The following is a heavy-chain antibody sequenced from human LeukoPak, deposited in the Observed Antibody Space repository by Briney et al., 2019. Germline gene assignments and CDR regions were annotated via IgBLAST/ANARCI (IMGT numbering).Heavy chain of an antibody. D-gene: IGHD3-22*01. CDR1: GFTFSSYA. Sequence: PGGSLRLSCAASGFTFSSYAMSWVRQAPGKGLEWVSAISGSGGSTYYADSVKGRFTISRDNSKNTLYLQMNSLRAEDTAVYYCAKGDQGYYDSSGYNYWGQGTLVTGSS. CDR2: ISGSGGST. J-gene: IGHJ4*02. CDR3: AKGDQGYYDSSGYNY. V-gene: IGHV3-23*01.